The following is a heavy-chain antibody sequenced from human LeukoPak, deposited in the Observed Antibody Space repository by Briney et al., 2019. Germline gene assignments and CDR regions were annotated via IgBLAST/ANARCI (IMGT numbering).Heavy chain of an antibody. CDR3: LLIILGGSSQH. CDR2: IKSDGQIT. CDR1: RFTFNNYW. J-gene: IGHJ1*01. V-gene: IGHV3-74*01. Sequence: GGSLRLSCAASRFTFNNYWMHWVRQAPGKGLVWVSRIKSDGQITTYADSVKGRFTTSRDNAKNTFYLQMNSLRVEDAAVYYCLLIILGGSSQHWGQGTLVSVSS. D-gene: IGHD3-3*01.